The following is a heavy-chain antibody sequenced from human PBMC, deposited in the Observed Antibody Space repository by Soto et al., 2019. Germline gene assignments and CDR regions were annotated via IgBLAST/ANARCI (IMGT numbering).Heavy chain of an antibody. D-gene: IGHD3-16*01. CDR2: ISSSSSTI. CDR1: GFTFSSYS. CDR3: ARDLGNYDYVWGTDY. V-gene: IGHV3-48*02. Sequence: GGALRLSCAASGFTFSSYSMNWVRQAPGKGLEWVSYISSSSSTIYYADSVKGRFTISRDNAKNSLYLQMNSLRDEDRAVYYCARDLGNYDYVWGTDYWGQGTLVTVSS. J-gene: IGHJ4*02.